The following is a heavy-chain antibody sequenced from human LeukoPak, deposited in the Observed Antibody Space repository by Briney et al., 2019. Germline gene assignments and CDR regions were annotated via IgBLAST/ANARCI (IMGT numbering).Heavy chain of an antibody. CDR1: GGSISSDY. Sequence: SETLSLTCSASGGSISSDYWSWIRQPPGKGLEWIGYIYYSGSTNYNPSLKSRVTIAVDTSKNQFSLNLSSVTAADTAVYYCARGHPDAFDIWGQGTMVTISS. V-gene: IGHV4-59*08. CDR3: ARGHPDAFDI. CDR2: IYYSGST. J-gene: IGHJ3*02.